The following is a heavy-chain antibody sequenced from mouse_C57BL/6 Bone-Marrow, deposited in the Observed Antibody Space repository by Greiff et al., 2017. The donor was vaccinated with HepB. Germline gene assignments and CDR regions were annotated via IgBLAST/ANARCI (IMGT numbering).Heavy chain of an antibody. J-gene: IGHJ3*01. CDR3: TSYYGSLFY. V-gene: IGHV14-1*01. Sequence: DVKLQESGAELVRPGASVKLSCTASGFNIKDYYMHWVKQRPEQGLEWIGRIDPEDGDTEYAPKFQGKATMTADTSSNTAYLQLSSLTSEDTAVYYCTSYYGSLFYWGQGTLVTVSA. D-gene: IGHD1-1*01. CDR1: GFNIKDYY. CDR2: IDPEDGDT.